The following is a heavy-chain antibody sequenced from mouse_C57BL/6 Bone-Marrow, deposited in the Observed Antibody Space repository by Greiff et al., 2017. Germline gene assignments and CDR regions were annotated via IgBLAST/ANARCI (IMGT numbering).Heavy chain of an antibody. D-gene: IGHD6-1*01. V-gene: IGHV1-50*01. CDR1: GYTFTSYW. CDR2: IDPSDSYT. Sequence: QVQLQQPGAELVKPGASVKLSCKASGYTFTSYWMQWVKQRPGQGLEWIGEIDPSDSYTNYNQKFKGKATLTVDTSSSTAYMQLSSLTSEDTAVYYCTTLYSLFAYWGQGTLVTVSA. CDR3: TTLYSLFAY. J-gene: IGHJ3*01.